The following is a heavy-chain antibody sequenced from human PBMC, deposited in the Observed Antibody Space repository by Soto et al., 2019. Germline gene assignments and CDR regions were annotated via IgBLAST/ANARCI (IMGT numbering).Heavy chain of an antibody. CDR1: GGSISSGGYS. CDR3: ARQSYDSSGYYLYYYYYGMDV. J-gene: IGHJ6*02. Sequence: PSETLSLTCAVSGGSISSGGYSWSWIRQPPGKGLEWIGYIYHSGSTYYNPSLKSRVTISVDTSKNQFSLKLSSVTAADTAVYYCARQSYDSSGYYLYYYYYGMDVWGQGTTVTVSS. V-gene: IGHV4-30-2*03. D-gene: IGHD3-22*01. CDR2: IYHSGST.